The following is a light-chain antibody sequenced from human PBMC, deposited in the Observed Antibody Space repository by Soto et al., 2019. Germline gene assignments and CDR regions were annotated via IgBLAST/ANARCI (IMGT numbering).Light chain of an antibody. CDR2: GAS. CDR3: QQYGSSPPIT. V-gene: IGKV3-20*01. CDR1: QSVSSSY. J-gene: IGKJ5*01. Sequence: EVVLTQPPGTLSLSPGERATPSSRASQSVSSSYLAWYQQKPGQAHRLLIYGASSRATGIPDRFSGSGSGTDFTLTTSRLEPQDLAVYYGQQYGSSPPITVGHGTRREIK.